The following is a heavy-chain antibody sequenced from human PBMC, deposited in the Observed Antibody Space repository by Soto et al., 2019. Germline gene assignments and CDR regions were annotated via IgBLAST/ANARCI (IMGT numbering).Heavy chain of an antibody. CDR2: ISSSSSYI. CDR3: ARDVEMATIGNFDY. Sequence: GGSLRLSCAASGFTFSSYSMNWVRQAPGKGLEWVSSISSSSSYIYYADPVKGRFTISRDNAKNSLYLQMNSLRAEDTAVYYCARDVEMATIGNFDYWGQGTLVTVSS. D-gene: IGHD5-12*01. J-gene: IGHJ4*02. V-gene: IGHV3-21*04. CDR1: GFTFSSYS.